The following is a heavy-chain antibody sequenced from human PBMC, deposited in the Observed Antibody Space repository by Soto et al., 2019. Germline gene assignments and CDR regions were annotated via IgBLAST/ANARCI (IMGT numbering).Heavy chain of an antibody. D-gene: IGHD2-15*01. V-gene: IGHV3-66*01. Sequence: EVQLVESGGGLVQPGGSLRLSCAASGFTVSSNYMSWVRQAPGKGLEWVSVISSGGSTYYADSVKGRFTISRDNSKNKLYLQMNSLRAEDTAVYHCAGDDDYCSGGSCYPCAIYNWGQGTMVTDSS. CDR2: ISSGGST. CDR3: AGDDDYCSGGSCYPCAIYN. CDR1: GFTVSSNY. J-gene: IGHJ3*02.